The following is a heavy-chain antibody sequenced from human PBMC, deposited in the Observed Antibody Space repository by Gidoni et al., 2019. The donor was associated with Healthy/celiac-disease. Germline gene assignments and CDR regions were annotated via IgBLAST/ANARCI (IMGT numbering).Heavy chain of an antibody. V-gene: IGHV1-69*02. CDR1: GGSFSSHT. CDR3: ARATSSSWYYFDY. J-gene: IGHJ4*02. D-gene: IGHD6-13*01. CDR2: IIPILDIA. Sequence: QVHLVQSGAEVKKPGSSVKVSCKASGGSFSSHTISWVRQAPGQGLEWMGRIIPILDIANYAQKFQGRVTITADKSTSTAYMELSSLRSEDTAVYYCARATSSSWYYFDYWGQGTLVTVSS.